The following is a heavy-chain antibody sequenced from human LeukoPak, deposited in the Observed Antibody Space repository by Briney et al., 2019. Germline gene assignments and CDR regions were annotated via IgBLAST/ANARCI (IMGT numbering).Heavy chain of an antibody. CDR1: GYTFTDYY. V-gene: IGHV1-2*02. CDR2: INPNSGVT. D-gene: IGHD3-3*01. Sequence: ASVKVSCKASGYTFTDYYMHWVRQAPGQGLEWMGWINPNSGVTKYAQQFQGRVTMTRDTSISAAYMELSSLTSDDTAVYYCATKSSGYFMYWGQGTLVTVSS. CDR3: ATKSSGYFMY. J-gene: IGHJ4*02.